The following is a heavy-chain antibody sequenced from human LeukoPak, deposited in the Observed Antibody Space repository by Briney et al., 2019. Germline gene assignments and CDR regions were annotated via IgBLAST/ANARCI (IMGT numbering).Heavy chain of an antibody. J-gene: IGHJ4*02. CDR1: GFTFSSYG. Sequence: GRSLRLSCAASGFTFSSYGMHWVRQAPGKGLEWVAVISYDGSNKYYADSVKGRFTISRDNSKNTLYLQMNSLRAEDTAVYCCAKDRGSGSYYLYFDYWGQGTLVTVSS. V-gene: IGHV3-30*18. CDR3: AKDRGSGSYYLYFDY. D-gene: IGHD1-26*01. CDR2: ISYDGSNK.